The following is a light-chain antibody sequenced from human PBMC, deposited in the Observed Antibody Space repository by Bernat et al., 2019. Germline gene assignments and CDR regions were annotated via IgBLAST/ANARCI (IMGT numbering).Light chain of an antibody. CDR3: QQYGNSPMYT. V-gene: IGKV3-20*01. Sequence: EIVLTQSPGPLSLSPGDRATLSCRASQSVSSRFFAWYQQKPGQAPRLLIYDTSTRANGIPDRFSGSGSGTDFTLTISRLEPEDFAVYFCQQYGNSPMYTFGQGTNLEIK. CDR1: QSVSSRF. J-gene: IGKJ2*01. CDR2: DTS.